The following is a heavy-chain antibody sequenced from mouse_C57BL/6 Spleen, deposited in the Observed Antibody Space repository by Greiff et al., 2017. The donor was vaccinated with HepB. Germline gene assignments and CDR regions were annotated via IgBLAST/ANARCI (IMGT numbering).Heavy chain of an antibody. J-gene: IGHJ4*01. V-gene: IGHV6-3*01. Sequence: EVQLQESGGGLVQPGGSMKLSCVASGFTFSNYWMNWVRQSPEKGLEWVAQIRLKSDNYATHYAESVKGRFTISRDDSKSSVYLQMNNLRAEDTGIYYCTRITGNYAMDYWGQGTSVTVAS. CDR1: GFTFSNYW. D-gene: IGHD4-1*01. CDR3: TRITGNYAMDY. CDR2: IRLKSDNYAT.